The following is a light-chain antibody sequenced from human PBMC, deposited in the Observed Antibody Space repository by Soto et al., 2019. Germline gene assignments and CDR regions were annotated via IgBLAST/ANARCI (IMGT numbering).Light chain of an antibody. J-gene: IGLJ1*01. CDR3: AAWDDSLNGLYV. CDR2: STS. V-gene: IGLV1-44*01. Sequence: QSALTQPPSASGTPGQRVTISCSGSSSNIGSNSVNWYQQLPGTAPKLLVYSTSQRPSGVPDRFSGSKSGTSASLAISALQSEDEADYFCAAWDDSLNGLYVFGTGTKV. CDR1: SSNIGSNS.